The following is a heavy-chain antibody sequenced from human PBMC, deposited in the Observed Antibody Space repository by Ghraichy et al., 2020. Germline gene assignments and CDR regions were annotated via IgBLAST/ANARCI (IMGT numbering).Heavy chain of an antibody. CDR2: IYTSGST. CDR3: ARDYYGSGHAFDI. CDR1: GGSVRGCY. D-gene: IGHD3-10*01. V-gene: IGHV4-4*07. Sequence: GGSVRGCYWGWIRRPAGKGLEWIGRIYTSGSTNYNPSLKSRVTMSVDTSKNQFSLKLSSVTAADTAVYYCARDYYGSGHAFDIWGQGTMVTVSS. J-gene: IGHJ3*02.